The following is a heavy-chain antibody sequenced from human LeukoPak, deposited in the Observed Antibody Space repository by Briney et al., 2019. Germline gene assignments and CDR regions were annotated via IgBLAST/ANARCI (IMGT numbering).Heavy chain of an antibody. J-gene: IGHJ5*02. D-gene: IGHD2-21*02. CDR2: IWYDGSNK. Sequence: GGSLRLSCAASGFTFSSYGMHWVRQAPGKGLEWVAVIWYDGSNKYYADSVKGRFTISRDNSKNTLYLQMNSLRAEDTAVYYCARDYCGGDCYPTTWGQGTLGTVSS. CDR1: GFTFSSYG. V-gene: IGHV3-33*01. CDR3: ARDYCGGDCYPTT.